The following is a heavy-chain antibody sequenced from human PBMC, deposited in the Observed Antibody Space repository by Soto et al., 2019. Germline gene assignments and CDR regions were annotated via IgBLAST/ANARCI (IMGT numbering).Heavy chain of an antibody. CDR3: ARDQRTKRGYSGSFDY. Sequence: SVKVSCKASGGTFSIYAISWVRQAPGQGLEWMGGIIPIFGTANYAKKFQGRVTITADESTSTAYMELSSLRSEDTAVYYCARDQRTKRGYSGSFDYWGQGTLVTVSS. J-gene: IGHJ4*02. CDR1: GGTFSIYA. V-gene: IGHV1-69*13. CDR2: IIPIFGTA. D-gene: IGHD5-12*01.